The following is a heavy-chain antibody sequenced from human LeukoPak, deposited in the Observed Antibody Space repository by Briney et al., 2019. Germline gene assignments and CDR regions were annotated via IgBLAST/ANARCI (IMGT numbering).Heavy chain of an antibody. CDR3: ARDRLGWFDP. V-gene: IGHV4-59*01. J-gene: IGHJ5*02. D-gene: IGHD2-21*01. CDR2: IYHTGNI. CDR1: GASITSYY. Sequence: SETLSLTCAVSGASITSYYWTWIRQPPGKGLEWIGYIYHTGNINYNPSLNSRATISIDTSMNQLSLKLTSVTAADTAVYYCARDRLGWFDPWGQGTLVTVSS.